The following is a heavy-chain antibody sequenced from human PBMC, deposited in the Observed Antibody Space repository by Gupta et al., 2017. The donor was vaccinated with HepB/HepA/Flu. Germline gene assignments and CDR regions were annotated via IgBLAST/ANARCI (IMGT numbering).Heavy chain of an antibody. CDR2: NSAYNDRT. J-gene: IGHJ6*03. CDR3: GRWGPMYYYRDV. V-gene: IGHV1-18*01. D-gene: IGHD2-2*01. CDR1: GYTFRNYG. Sequence: QVQLVQSGAEVRHPGSSAKQSCKASGYTFRNYGFTWVRQAPGQGLGWIGLNSAYNDRTDYAQKLQSRVSMTTDPSSATAYVELRSLRSDDTAVYYCGRWGPMYYYRDVWGKGTTVTDSS.